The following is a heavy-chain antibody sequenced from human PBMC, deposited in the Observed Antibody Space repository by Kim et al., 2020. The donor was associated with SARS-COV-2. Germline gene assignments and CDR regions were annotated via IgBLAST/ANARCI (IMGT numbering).Heavy chain of an antibody. J-gene: IGHJ3*02. D-gene: IGHD6-13*01. CDR3: ARGPIAAALHAFDS. V-gene: IGHV3-11*05. Sequence: GGSLRLSCAASGFTFSDYYMSWIRQAPGKGLEWVSYISSSSSYTNYADSVKGRFTISRDNAKNSLYLQMNSLRAEDTAVYYCARGPIAAALHAFDSWGQGTMVTVSS. CDR1: GFTFSDYY. CDR2: ISSSSSYT.